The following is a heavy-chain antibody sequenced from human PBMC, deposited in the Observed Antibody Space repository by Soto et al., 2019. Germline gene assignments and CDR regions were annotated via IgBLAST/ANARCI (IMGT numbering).Heavy chain of an antibody. J-gene: IGHJ4*02. CDR1: GFTFSSFW. V-gene: IGHV3-7*03. D-gene: IGHD1-7*01. CDR3: ARYGLSGTFDY. Sequence: GGSLRLSCAASGFTFSSFWVGWVRQGPGKGLEWVANINEVESEKYYVDSVKGRFTISRDNAKNSLYLQMNSLRAEDTAVYYCARYGLSGTFDYWGQGTLVTVSS. CDR2: INEVESEK.